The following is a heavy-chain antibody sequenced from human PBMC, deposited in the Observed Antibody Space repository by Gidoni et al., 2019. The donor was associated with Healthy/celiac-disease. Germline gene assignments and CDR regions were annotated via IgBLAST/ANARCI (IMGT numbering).Heavy chain of an antibody. CDR2: RWYDGSNK. D-gene: IGHD3-9*01. CDR3: ARIATFILTGYYNAVDI. J-gene: IGHJ3*02. V-gene: IGHV3-33*01. Sequence: QVQLVESGGGVVQPGRSLRLSCAASGFTFSSYGMHWVGQAPGKGLEWVAVRWYDGSNKYYADSVKGRFTISRDNSKNTLYLQMNSLRAEDTAVYYCARIATFILTGYYNAVDIWGQGTMVTVSS. CDR1: GFTFSSYG.